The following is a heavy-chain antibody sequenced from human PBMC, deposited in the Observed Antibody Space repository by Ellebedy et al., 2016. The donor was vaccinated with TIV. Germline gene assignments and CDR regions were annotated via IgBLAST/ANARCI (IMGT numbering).Heavy chain of an antibody. CDR1: GFPFSDYY. Sequence: GGSLRLSCATSGFPFSDYYISWIRQAPGKGLEWVSFITSGGTIYYADSVKGRFTISRDNAKNSLYLHMNSLRAEDTAVYYCARLDWSDVDLRHFYFDYWGQGTQVTVSS. CDR2: ITSGGTI. D-gene: IGHD1-1*01. CDR3: ARLDWSDVDLRHFYFDY. V-gene: IGHV3-11*01. J-gene: IGHJ4*02.